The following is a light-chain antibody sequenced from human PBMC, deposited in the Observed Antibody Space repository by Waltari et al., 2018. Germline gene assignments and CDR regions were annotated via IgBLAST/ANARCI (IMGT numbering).Light chain of an antibody. CDR2: GTS. Sequence: EMVLTQSPDTLSLSPGERATLSCRASQSISGTYLAWYQHKPGQPPRLLMYGTSIRTTDIPSRFSSSASATDITLTSTRLEPEVFGVYYCQKYGSSPWYTFGQGTKLEI. V-gene: IGKV3-20*01. CDR1: QSISGTY. J-gene: IGKJ2*01. CDR3: QKYGSSPWYT.